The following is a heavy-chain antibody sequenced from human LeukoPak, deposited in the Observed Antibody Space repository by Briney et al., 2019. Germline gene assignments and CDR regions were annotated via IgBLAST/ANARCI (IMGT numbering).Heavy chain of an antibody. CDR1: GFTFSSYG. Sequence: PGRSLRLPCAASGFTFSSYGMHWVRQAPGKGLEWVAVIWYDGSNKYYADSVKGRFTISRDNSKNTLYLQMNSLRAEDTAVYYCARGNGSGWYLDYWGQGTLVTVSS. J-gene: IGHJ4*02. CDR3: ARGNGSGWYLDY. CDR2: IWYDGSNK. V-gene: IGHV3-33*01. D-gene: IGHD6-19*01.